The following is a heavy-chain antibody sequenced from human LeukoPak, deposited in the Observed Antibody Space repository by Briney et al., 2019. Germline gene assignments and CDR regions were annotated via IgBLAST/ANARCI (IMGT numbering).Heavy chain of an antibody. Sequence: GGSLRLSCATSGFTFSSFNMNWVRQAPGKGLEWVSSINTAGHISYADSVKGRFTISRDNPKKSLYLQMDSLRAEDTAVYYCARGIYDLWSAYYGLAYWGQGTLVTVSS. D-gene: IGHD3-3*01. CDR1: GFTFSSFN. CDR2: INTAGHI. CDR3: ARGIYDLWSAYYGLAY. V-gene: IGHV3-21*01. J-gene: IGHJ4*02.